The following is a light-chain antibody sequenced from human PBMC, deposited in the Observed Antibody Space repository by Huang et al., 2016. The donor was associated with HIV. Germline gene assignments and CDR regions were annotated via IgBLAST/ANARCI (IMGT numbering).Light chain of an antibody. CDR3: QGSLSIPHT. CDR1: ENIRRY. CDR2: SAS. Sequence: DIQMTQSPSSLSASVGARVTITCRASENIRRYLNWYQQKPAKPPKLLIHSASTLQSGVPSRFSGSGSGTDFTLTITSLQPEDFATYYCQGSLSIPHTFGQGTNLEIK. V-gene: IGKV1-39*01. J-gene: IGKJ2*01.